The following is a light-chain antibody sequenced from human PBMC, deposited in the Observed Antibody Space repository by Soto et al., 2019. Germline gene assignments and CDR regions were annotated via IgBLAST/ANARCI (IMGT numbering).Light chain of an antibody. CDR3: QHYSRTLPWT. Sequence: EIVLTQCPGTLSLSPGETATLSCRASQTVGTNFLAWYQQKPGQAPRLLMFGTSNRATDIPDRFGGSGSGTDFTLTISRLEPEDVAVYYCQHYSRTLPWTFGQGSIVDIK. CDR1: QTVGTNF. CDR2: GTS. J-gene: IGKJ1*01. V-gene: IGKV3-20*01.